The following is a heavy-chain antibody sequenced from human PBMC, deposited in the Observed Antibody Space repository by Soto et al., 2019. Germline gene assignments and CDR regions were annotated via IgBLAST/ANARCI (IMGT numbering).Heavy chain of an antibody. CDR3: IWLHYDFDY. D-gene: IGHD5-12*01. J-gene: IGHJ4*02. CDR1: GFTFSNAW. CDR2: IKSETDGGTT. Sequence: PGGSLRLSCAASGFTFSNAWMSWVRQAPGKGLEWVGRIKSETDGGTTDYAAPVKGRFTISRDDSKSTLYLQMNSLKTEDTAVYYCIWLHYDFDYWGQGTLVTVSS. V-gene: IGHV3-15*01.